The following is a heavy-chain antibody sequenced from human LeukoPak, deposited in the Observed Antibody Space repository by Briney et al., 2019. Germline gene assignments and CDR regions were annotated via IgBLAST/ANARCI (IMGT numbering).Heavy chain of an antibody. D-gene: IGHD2-2*01. V-gene: IGHV3-23*01. J-gene: IGHJ4*02. CDR3: AKVGQYQLLFEAYFDY. CDR1: GFTFDDYA. CDR2: ISGSGGST. Sequence: GGSLRLSCAASGFTFDDYAMSWVRQAPGKGLEWVSAISGSGGSTYYADSVKGRFTISRDNSKNTLYLQMNSLRAEDTAVYYCAKVGQYQLLFEAYFDYWGQGTLVTVSS.